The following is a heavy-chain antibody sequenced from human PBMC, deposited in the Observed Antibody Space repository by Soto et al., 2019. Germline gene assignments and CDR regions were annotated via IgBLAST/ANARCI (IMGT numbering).Heavy chain of an antibody. CDR2: IYPGDSDT. CDR3: ARQEGYCSGTSCYLGYNWFDP. D-gene: IGHD2-2*01. V-gene: IGHV5-51*01. Sequence: EVQLVQSGAEVKKPGESLKISCKGSGYSFSSYWIGWVRQMPGKGLEWMGIIYPGDSDTRYSSSFQGQVTISADRSISTAYLQWSSLKASDTAMYYCARQEGYCSGTSCYLGYNWFDPWGQGTLVTVSS. CDR1: GYSFSSYW. J-gene: IGHJ5*02.